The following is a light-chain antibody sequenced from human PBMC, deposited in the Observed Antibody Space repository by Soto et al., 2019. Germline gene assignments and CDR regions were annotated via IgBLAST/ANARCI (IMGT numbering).Light chain of an antibody. Sequence: DIHMTQSPSSLSASVGDRATITGRASQSISIYLNWYQLKPGKAPNLLMYGASYLKSGVPTRFSGSGSGTDFTLTISSLQPEDFAIYSCQQTYTTPEITFGQGTRLEI. CDR3: QQTYTTPEIT. V-gene: IGKV1-39*01. CDR1: QSISIY. CDR2: GAS. J-gene: IGKJ5*01.